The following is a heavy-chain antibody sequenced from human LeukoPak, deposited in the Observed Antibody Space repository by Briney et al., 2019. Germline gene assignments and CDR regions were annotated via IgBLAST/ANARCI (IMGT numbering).Heavy chain of an antibody. J-gene: IGHJ4*02. CDR3: ARLTGYCSSTSCRVNYFDY. CDR2: INPNSGGT. Sequence: ASVKVSCKASGYIFTGYYMHWVRQAPGQGLEWMGWINPNSGGTNYAQKFQGRVTMTRDTSISTAYMELSRLRSDDTAVYYCARLTGYCSSTSCRVNYFDYWGQGTLVTVSS. CDR1: GYIFTGYY. V-gene: IGHV1-2*02. D-gene: IGHD2-2*01.